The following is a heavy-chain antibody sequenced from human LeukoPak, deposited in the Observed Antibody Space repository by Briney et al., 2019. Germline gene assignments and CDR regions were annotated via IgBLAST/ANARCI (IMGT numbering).Heavy chain of an antibody. J-gene: IGHJ3*02. CDR2: INPSGGST. CDR1: GYTFTSYY. V-gene: IGHV1-46*01. CDR3: ARDYGYSYGSFYAFDI. D-gene: IGHD5-18*01. Sequence: ASVKVSCKASGYTFTSYYMHWVPQAPGQGLEWMGIINPSGGSTSYAQKFQGRVTMTRDTSTSTVYMELSSLGSEDTAVYYCARDYGYSYGSFYAFDIWGQGTMVTVS.